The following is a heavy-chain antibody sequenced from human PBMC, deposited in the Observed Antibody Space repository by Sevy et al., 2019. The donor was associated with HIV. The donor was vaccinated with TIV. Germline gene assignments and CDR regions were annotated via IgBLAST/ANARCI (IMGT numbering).Heavy chain of an antibody. D-gene: IGHD2-8*02. Sequence: SETLSLTCTVSGGSISSDDYYWTWIRQHPGKGLEWIGYIYYTGSTYYNPSLESRVTMSRDASKNQFSLRLSSVTAADTAVYYCARGNTVLPTGGFDLWGRGTLVTVSS. CDR1: GGSISSDDYY. J-gene: IGHJ2*01. V-gene: IGHV4-31*03. CDR3: ARGNTVLPTGGFDL. CDR2: IYYTGST.